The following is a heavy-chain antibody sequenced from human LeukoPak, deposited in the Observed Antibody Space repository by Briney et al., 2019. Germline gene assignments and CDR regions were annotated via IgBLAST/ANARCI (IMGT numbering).Heavy chain of an antibody. CDR3: ARDLYSYGSYYMDV. V-gene: IGHV3-21*01. CDR1: GFTFSSYS. CDR2: VSSSSVYI. D-gene: IGHD5-18*01. Sequence: GSLRLSCAASGFTFSSYSMNWVRQAPGKGLEWVSSVSSSSVYIYYADSAEGRFTISRDNAKNSLYLQVNSLRAEDTAVYYCARDLYSYGSYYMDVWGKGTTVTVSS. J-gene: IGHJ6*03.